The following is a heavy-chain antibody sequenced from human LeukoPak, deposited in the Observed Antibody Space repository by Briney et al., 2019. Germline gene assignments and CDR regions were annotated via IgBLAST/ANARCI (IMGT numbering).Heavy chain of an antibody. CDR2: ISGSGGST. J-gene: IGHJ6*03. Sequence: GGSLRPSCAASGFTFSSYAMSWVRQAPGKGLEWVSAISGSGGSTYYADSVKGRFTISRDNSKNTLYLQMNSLRAEDTAVYYCAKREEYYYYYMDVWGKGTTVTVSS. CDR1: GFTFSSYA. V-gene: IGHV3-23*01. CDR3: AKREEYYYYYMDV.